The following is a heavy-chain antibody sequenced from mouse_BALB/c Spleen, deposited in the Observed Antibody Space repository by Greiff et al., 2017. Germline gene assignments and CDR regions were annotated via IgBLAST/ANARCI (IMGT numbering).Heavy chain of an antibody. J-gene: IGHJ2*01. D-gene: IGHD2-2*01. CDR1: GFTFSSYA. Sequence: EVKLVESGGGLVKPGGSLKLSCAASGFTFSSYAMSWVRQTPEKRLEWVASISSGGGSTYYPDTVKGRFTISRDNAKNTLYLQMSSLKSEDTAMYYCARRDGYDPFFDYWGQGTTLTVSS. CDR3: ARRDGYDPFFDY. V-gene: IGHV5-12-1*01. CDR2: ISSGGGST.